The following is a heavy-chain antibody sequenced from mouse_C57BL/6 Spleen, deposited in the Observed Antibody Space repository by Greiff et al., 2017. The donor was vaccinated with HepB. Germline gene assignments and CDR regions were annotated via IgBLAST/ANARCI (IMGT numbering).Heavy chain of an antibody. CDR3: AREIFKSYGSSHYARDY. J-gene: IGHJ4*01. CDR2: IYPGAGDT. D-gene: IGHD1-1*01. V-gene: IGHV1-82*01. CDR1: GYAFSSSW. Sequence: VQRVESGPELVKPGASVKISCKASGYAFSSSWMNWVKQRPGKGLEWIGRIYPGAGDTNYNGKFKGKATLTADKSSRTAYMQLSSLTSEDSAVYFGAREIFKSYGSSHYARDYWGQGTSVTVSS.